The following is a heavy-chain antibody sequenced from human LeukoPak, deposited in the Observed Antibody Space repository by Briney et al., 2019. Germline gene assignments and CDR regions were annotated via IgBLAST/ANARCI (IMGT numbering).Heavy chain of an antibody. CDR1: GFTFSSSW. V-gene: IGHV3-7*03. D-gene: IGHD2-15*01. CDR3: AYSRSSLAAGY. Sequence: GGSLRLSCAASGFTFSSSWMHWVRQAPEKGLEWVANIKEDGSEKYYVDSVKGRFTISRDNAKKSLYLQMSSLRAEDTAVYYCAYSRSSLAAGYWGQGTPVTVSS. J-gene: IGHJ4*02. CDR2: IKEDGSEK.